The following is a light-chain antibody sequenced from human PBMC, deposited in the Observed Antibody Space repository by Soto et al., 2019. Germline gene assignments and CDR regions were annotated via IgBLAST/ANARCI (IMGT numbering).Light chain of an antibody. J-gene: IGLJ2*01. Sequence: QLVLTQPPSVSAAPGQKVTIYCSGSSSNIGNNYVSWYQQLPGTAPKLLIYDNNKRPSGIPDRFSGSKSGTSATLGITGLQTGDEADYYCGTWDSSLSAGVFGGGTKLTVL. CDR1: SSNIGNNY. CDR2: DNN. V-gene: IGLV1-51*01. CDR3: GTWDSSLSAGV.